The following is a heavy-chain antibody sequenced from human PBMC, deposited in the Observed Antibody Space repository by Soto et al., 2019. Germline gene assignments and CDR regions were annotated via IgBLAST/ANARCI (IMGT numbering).Heavy chain of an antibody. D-gene: IGHD5-18*01. J-gene: IGHJ3*02. CDR3: ACVDTSMVTNAFDI. V-gene: IGHV3-11*06. CDR1: GFTFSDYY. Sequence: QVQLVESGGGLVKPGGSLRLSCAASGFTFSDYYMSWIRQAPGKGLEWVSYISSSSSYTNYADSVKGRFTISRDNAKNSLYLQMNSLRAEDTAVYYCACVDTSMVTNAFDIWGQGTMVPVSS. CDR2: ISSSSSYT.